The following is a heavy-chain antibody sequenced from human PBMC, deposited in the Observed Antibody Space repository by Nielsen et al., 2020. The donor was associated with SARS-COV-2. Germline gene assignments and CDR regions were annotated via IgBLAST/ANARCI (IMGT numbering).Heavy chain of an antibody. CDR3: LVDTAMVNAFDI. V-gene: IGHV1-24*01. D-gene: IGHD5-18*01. CDR1: GYTLTELS. Sequence: ASVKVSCKVSGYTLTELSMHWVRQAPGKGLEWMGGFDPEDGETIYAQKFQGRVTMTEDTSTDTAYMELSSLRSEDTAVYYCLVDTAMVNAFDIWGQGTMVTVSS. CDR2: FDPEDGET. J-gene: IGHJ3*02.